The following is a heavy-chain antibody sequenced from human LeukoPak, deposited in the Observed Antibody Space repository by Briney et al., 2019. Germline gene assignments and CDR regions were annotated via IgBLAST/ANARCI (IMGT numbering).Heavy chain of an antibody. V-gene: IGHV3-33*01. CDR1: GFTFSTYA. CDR2: IWSDSTNK. CDR3: ARDRLTTVTTFHFDY. Sequence: PGGSLRLSCAASGFTFSTYAMHWVRQAPGKGLEWVAVIWSDSTNKYYADSVRGRFTISRDNSKNTLYLQMSSLRAEDTAMYYCARDRLTTVTTFHFDYWGQGTLVTVSP. D-gene: IGHD4-17*01. J-gene: IGHJ4*02.